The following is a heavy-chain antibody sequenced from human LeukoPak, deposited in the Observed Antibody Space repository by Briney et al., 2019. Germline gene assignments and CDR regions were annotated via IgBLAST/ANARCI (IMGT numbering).Heavy chain of an antibody. J-gene: IGHJ6*02. CDR3: ARGGTIFGVVIGGYYYYGMDV. CDR2: ISAYNGNI. CDR1: GYTFTNYD. V-gene: IGHV1-18*01. Sequence: ASVKVSCKASGYTFTNYDISWVRQAPGQGLEWMGWISAYNGNINYAQKLQGRVTMTTDTSTSTAYMELRSLRSDDTAVYYCARGGTIFGVVIGGYYYYGMDVWGQGTTVTVSS. D-gene: IGHD3-3*01.